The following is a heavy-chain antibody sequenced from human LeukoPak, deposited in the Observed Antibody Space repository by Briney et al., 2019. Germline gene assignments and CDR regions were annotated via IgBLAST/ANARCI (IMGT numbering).Heavy chain of an antibody. V-gene: IGHV4-59*01. CDR3: ARDRSSGWYWFDP. J-gene: IGHJ5*02. D-gene: IGHD6-19*01. CDR2: IYYSGST. CDR1: GGSISSYY. Sequence: SETLSLTCTVSGGSISSYYWSWIRQPPGKGLEWIGYIYYSGSTNYNPSLKSRVTISVDTSKNQFSLKLSSVTAADTAVYYCARDRSSGWYWFDPWGQGTLATVSS.